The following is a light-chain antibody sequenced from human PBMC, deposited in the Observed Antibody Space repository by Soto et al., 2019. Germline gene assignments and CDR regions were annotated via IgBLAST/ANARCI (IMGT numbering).Light chain of an antibody. J-gene: IGKJ5*01. Sequence: EIVITQSPANLFVSPGERATLSCRASQSVSSNLAWYQPTPGQAPRLVIYGASTRANGIPVRFSASGSGTELTLTISSLQSQDFAVYDCQQYNNWLTITFRQGTRLEIK. CDR3: QQYNNWLTIT. CDR1: QSVSSN. CDR2: GAS. V-gene: IGKV3-15*01.